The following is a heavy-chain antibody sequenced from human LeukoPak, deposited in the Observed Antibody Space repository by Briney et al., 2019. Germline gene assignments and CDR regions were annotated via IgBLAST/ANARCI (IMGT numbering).Heavy chain of an antibody. CDR3: GRDQINQLPDPFDY. CDR1: GYTFTGYY. J-gene: IGHJ4*02. CDR2: INPNSGGT. V-gene: IGHV1-2*02. Sequence: SVNVSFKASGYTFTGYYMHWVRQAPGQRLEWMGWINPNSGGTNYAQKFQGRVTMTRDTSISTAYMELSRLRSDDTAVYYCGRDQINQLPDPFDYWGRGTLVTVSS. D-gene: IGHD1-1*01.